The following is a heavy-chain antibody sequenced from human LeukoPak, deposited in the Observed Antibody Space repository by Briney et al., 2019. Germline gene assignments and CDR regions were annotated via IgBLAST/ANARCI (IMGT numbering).Heavy chain of an antibody. J-gene: IGHJ3*02. D-gene: IGHD3-22*01. Sequence: HGASLQISCKGSGYLFTSYWSAGVRQMPGKGLEWMGIIYPGDSDTRYSTSFQDQVTISAEQSISTASLQWSSLKASDTAMYYCARGLPGLAVVVVMGYAFDIWGQGTMVTVSS. CDR3: ARGLPGLAVVVVMGYAFDI. V-gene: IGHV5-51*01. CDR2: IYPGDSDT. CDR1: GYLFTSYW.